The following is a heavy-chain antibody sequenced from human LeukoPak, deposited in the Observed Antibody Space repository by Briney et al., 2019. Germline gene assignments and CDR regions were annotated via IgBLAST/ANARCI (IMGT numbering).Heavy chain of an antibody. Sequence: ASVKVSCKASGYTFTSYYMHWVRQAPGQGLEWMGIINPSGGSTSYAQKFQGRVTMTRDTCTSTVYMELSSLRSEDTAWYYCARDCGGDCYSRYFQHWGQGTVVTVSS. D-gene: IGHD2-21*02. CDR3: ARDCGGDCYSRYFQH. J-gene: IGHJ1*01. V-gene: IGHV1-46*01. CDR1: GYTFTSYY. CDR2: INPSGGST.